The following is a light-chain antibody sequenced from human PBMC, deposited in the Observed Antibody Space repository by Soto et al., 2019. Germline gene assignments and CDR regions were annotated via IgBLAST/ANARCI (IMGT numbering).Light chain of an antibody. CDR2: AAA. V-gene: IGKV1-39*01. Sequence: IQMTQSPSSLSASVGDRVNITCRASQSSNDYLNWYQQYAGTDSRLLIYAAANLQIGVPSRFCGGGAGTDLTLTINSQQPEDFATYYCRQSYSTLWTFGPGTKVDI. J-gene: IGKJ1*01. CDR3: RQSYSTLWT. CDR1: QSSNDY.